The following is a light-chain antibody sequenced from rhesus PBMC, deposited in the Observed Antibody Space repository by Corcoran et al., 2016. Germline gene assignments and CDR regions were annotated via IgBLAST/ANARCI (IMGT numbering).Light chain of an antibody. V-gene: IGKV2S2*01. Sequence: DIVMTQTPFSLPVTPGEPASISCRSSQSLLDSEDGNTYLDWYLQKPGQVPWLLIYKVTNRESGVPERFSGTGSGTDFKLKIRRVEHEDVGVYYCMQSPKDMYSFGQVTKVEIK. J-gene: IGKJ2*01. CDR1: QSLLDSEDGNTY. CDR2: KVT. CDR3: MQSPKDMYS.